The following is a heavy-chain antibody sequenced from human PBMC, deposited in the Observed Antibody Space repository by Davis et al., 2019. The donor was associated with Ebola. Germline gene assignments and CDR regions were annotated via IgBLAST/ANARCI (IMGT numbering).Heavy chain of an antibody. V-gene: IGHV3-74*01. CDR2: INSDGSST. D-gene: IGHD5-12*01. Sequence: ESLKISCAASGFTFSSYWMHWVRQAPGKGLVWVSRINSDGSSTSYADSVKGRFTISRDNSKNTLYLQMNSLRAEDTAFYYCAKGYAVADYWGQGTLVIVSS. CDR3: AKGYAVADY. J-gene: IGHJ4*02. CDR1: GFTFSSYW.